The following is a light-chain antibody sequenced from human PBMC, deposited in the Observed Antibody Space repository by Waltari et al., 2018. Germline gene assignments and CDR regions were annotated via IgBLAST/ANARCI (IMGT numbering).Light chain of an antibody. Sequence: IVMTQSPATLSVSPGAGATLSCRASQSIATNLAWYQQKPGQGPRLLISEASTRVAGIPARFSGRGSGTEFTLTISSLQSEDFAVYYCQQYNDYYSFGQGTRLEIK. CDR3: QQYNDYYS. CDR2: EAS. J-gene: IGKJ2*01. CDR1: QSIATN. V-gene: IGKV3-15*01.